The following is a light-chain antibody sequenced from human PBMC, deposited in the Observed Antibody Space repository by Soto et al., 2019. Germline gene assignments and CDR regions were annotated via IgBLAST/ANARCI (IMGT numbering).Light chain of an antibody. CDR3: QQYASSPLLT. Sequence: EIVLTQSPGTLSLSPGETATLSCRASQTIGRNYLAWYQQKPGQAPRLLIFGTSTRATDIPDRVSGSGSGTDFTLSISRLEPEDFAVYYCQQYASSPLLTFGGGTKVEIK. J-gene: IGKJ4*01. CDR1: QTIGRNY. CDR2: GTS. V-gene: IGKV3-20*01.